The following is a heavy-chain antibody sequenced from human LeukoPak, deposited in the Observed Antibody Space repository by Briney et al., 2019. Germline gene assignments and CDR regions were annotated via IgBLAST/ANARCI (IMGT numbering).Heavy chain of an antibody. V-gene: IGHV3-9*01. CDR1: GFTFDDYA. CDR3: AKSLWFGELAIDY. J-gene: IGHJ4*02. CDR2: ISWNSGSI. D-gene: IGHD3-10*01. Sequence: GGSLRLSCAASGFTFDDYAMHWDRQAPGKGLEWVSGISWNSGSIGYADSVKGRFTISRDNAKNSLYLQMNSLRAEDTALYYCAKSLWFGELAIDYWGQGTLVTVSS.